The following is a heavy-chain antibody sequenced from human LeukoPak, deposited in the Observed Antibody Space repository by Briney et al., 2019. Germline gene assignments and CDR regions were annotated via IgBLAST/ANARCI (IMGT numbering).Heavy chain of an antibody. CDR1: GFTFSSYW. V-gene: IGHV3-7*01. D-gene: IGHD6-13*01. CDR3: ARDGTAPGLYFDL. CDR2: IRQDGNEK. Sequence: PGGSLRLSCAVSGFTFSSYWMSWVRQAPGKGLEWVASIRQDGNEKSYVDSVKGRFTISRDNTKDSLYLQLDSLRAEDTAMYFCARDGTAPGLYFDLWGQGTLVTVSS. J-gene: IGHJ4*01.